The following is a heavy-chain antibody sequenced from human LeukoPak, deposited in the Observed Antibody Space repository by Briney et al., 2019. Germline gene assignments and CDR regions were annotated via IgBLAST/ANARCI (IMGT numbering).Heavy chain of an antibody. J-gene: IGHJ3*02. CDR2: ISYDGSNK. Sequence: GGSLRLSCAASGFTFNSYAMHWVRQAPGKGLEWVAVISYDGSNKHYADSVKGRLTISRDNSKNTMDLQMDSLRIEDTAVYYCARDRGWAFDIWGQGTMVTVSS. V-gene: IGHV3-30-3*01. CDR3: ARDRGWAFDI. CDR1: GFTFNSYA.